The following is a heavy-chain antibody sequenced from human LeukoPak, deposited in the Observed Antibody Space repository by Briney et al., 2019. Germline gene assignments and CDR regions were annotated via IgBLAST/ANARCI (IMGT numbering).Heavy chain of an antibody. CDR3: ARQMSYYDSSGYYDY. D-gene: IGHD3-22*01. V-gene: IGHV5-51*01. J-gene: IGHJ4*02. Sequence: GESLKISCKGSGYSFTSYWIGWVRQMPGNGLEWMGIIYPGDSDTRYSPSFQGQVTISADKSISTAYLQWSSLKASDTAMYYCARQMSYYDSSGYYDYWGQGTLVTVSS. CDR1: GYSFTSYW. CDR2: IYPGDSDT.